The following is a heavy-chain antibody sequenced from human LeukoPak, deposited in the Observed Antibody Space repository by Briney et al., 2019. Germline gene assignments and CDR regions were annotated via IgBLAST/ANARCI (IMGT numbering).Heavy chain of an antibody. V-gene: IGHV4-4*07. Sequence: SETLSLTCTVSGGSISSYYWSWIRQPAGKGLEWIGRIYTSGSTNYNPSLKSRVTMSVDTSKNQFSLKLSSVTAADTAVYYCAREALFSSGSKGGYYYYGIDVWGQGTTVTVSS. CDR1: GGSISSYY. CDR2: IYTSGST. CDR3: AREALFSSGSKGGYYYYGIDV. J-gene: IGHJ6*02. D-gene: IGHD3-10*01.